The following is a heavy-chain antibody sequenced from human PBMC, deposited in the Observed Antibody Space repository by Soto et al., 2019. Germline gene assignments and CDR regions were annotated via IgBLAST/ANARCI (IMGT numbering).Heavy chain of an antibody. Sequence: GSLRLSCAASGFTFSSYWMHWVRQAPGKGLVWVSRINSDGSSTSYADSVKGRFTISRDNAKNTLYLQMNSLRAEDTAVYYCARRRSDGSGSYYYFDYYYYMDVWGKGTTVTVSS. D-gene: IGHD3-10*01. J-gene: IGHJ6*03. V-gene: IGHV3-74*01. CDR1: GFTFSSYW. CDR3: ARRRSDGSGSYYYFDYYYYMDV. CDR2: INSDGSST.